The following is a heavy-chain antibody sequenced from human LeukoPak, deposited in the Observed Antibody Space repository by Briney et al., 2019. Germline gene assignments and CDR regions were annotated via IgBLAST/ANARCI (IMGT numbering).Heavy chain of an antibody. CDR3: ARDDYGGYSLDY. CDR2: ISYDGSNK. Sequence: PGGSLRLSCAASGFTFSSYAMHWVRQAPGKGLEWVAVISYDGSNKYYADSVKGRFTISGDSSKNTLHLQMNSPRAEDTAVYYCARDDYGGYSLDYWGQGTLVTVSS. D-gene: IGHD4/OR15-4a*01. J-gene: IGHJ4*02. CDR1: GFTFSSYA. V-gene: IGHV3-30-3*01.